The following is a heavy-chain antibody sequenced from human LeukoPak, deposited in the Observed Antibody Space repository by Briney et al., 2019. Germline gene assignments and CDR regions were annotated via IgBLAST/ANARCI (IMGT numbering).Heavy chain of an antibody. CDR2: IYSGGST. Sequence: GGSLRLSCAASGFTVSSNYMSWVRQAPGKGLEWVSVIYSGGSTYYADSVKGRFTISRGNSKNTLYLQMNSLRAEDTAVYYCAKEFTRMGGDYWGQGTLVTVSS. CDR1: GFTVSSNY. CDR3: AKEFTRMGGDY. V-gene: IGHV3-53*01. D-gene: IGHD3-16*01. J-gene: IGHJ4*02.